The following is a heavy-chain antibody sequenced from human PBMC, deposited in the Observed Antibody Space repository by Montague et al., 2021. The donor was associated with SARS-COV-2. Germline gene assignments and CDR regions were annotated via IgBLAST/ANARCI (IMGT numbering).Heavy chain of an antibody. J-gene: IGHJ4*02. CDR2: IYYSGST. CDR3: ARGVPLGYDFWSGYPEIGDFDY. D-gene: IGHD3-3*01. V-gene: IGHV4-39*01. CDR1: GGSISSGGYY. Sequence: SETLSLTCTVSGGSISSGGYYWSWIRQHPGKGLEWIGSIYYSGSTYYNPSLKSRVTISVDTSKNQFSLKLSSVTAADTAVYYCARGVPLGYDFWSGYPEIGDFDYWGQGTLVTVSS.